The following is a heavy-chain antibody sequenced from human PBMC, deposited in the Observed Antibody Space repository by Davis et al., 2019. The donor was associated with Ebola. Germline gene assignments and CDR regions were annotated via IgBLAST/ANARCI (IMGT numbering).Heavy chain of an antibody. Sequence: GGSLRLSCAASGFTFSSYSMNWVRQAPGKGLEWVSSISSSSSYIYYADSVKGRFTISRDNAKNSLYLQMNSLRAEDTAVYYCARRTEWSAFYYYYGMDVWGQGTTVTVSS. CDR2: ISSSSSYI. V-gene: IGHV3-21*01. CDR3: ARRTEWSAFYYYYGMDV. CDR1: GFTFSSYS. J-gene: IGHJ6*02. D-gene: IGHD3-3*01.